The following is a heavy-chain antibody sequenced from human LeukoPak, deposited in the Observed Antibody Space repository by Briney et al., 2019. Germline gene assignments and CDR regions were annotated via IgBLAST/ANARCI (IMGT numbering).Heavy chain of an antibody. J-gene: IGHJ6*03. CDR3: ARDVVLTPGYYYYYMDV. CDR1: GDRVSSDSVA. V-gene: IGHV6-1*01. CDR2: AYYRSKWYH. Sequence: SQTLSLTCAISGDRVSSDSVAWNWIRQSPSRGLEWLGRAYYRSKWYHDYAVSVKSRITITPDTSKNLFSLQLDSVTPEDTAIYYCARDVVLTPGYYYYYMDVWGKGTTVTVSS. D-gene: IGHD3-22*01.